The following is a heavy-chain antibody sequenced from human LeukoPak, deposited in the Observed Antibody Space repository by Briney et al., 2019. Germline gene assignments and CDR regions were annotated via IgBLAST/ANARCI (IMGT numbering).Heavy chain of an antibody. D-gene: IGHD6-19*01. CDR1: GFTFSNYD. Sequence: GGSLRLSCAASGFTFSNYDMNWVRQAPGKGLEWLSYINNSSGTIYYADSVKGRFTISRDNSKNTLYLQMNSLRAEDTAVYYCAKDLRQWLVYPDYWGQGTLVTVSS. CDR3: AKDLRQWLVYPDY. CDR2: INNSSGTI. J-gene: IGHJ4*02. V-gene: IGHV3-48*01.